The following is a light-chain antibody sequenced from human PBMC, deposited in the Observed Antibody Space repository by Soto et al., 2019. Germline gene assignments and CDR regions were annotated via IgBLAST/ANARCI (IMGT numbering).Light chain of an antibody. CDR3: QKYNSAPLT. CDR2: GAS. J-gene: IGKJ4*01. CDR1: QSVRSN. Sequence: EIVLTQSPATLSASTGERATLSWEASQSVRSNLAWYQQKPGQAPRLLIYGASTRATGIPARFSGSWSGTEFNLTISSLQTEDVATYYCQKYNSAPLTFGGGTKVDIK. V-gene: IGKV3-15*01.